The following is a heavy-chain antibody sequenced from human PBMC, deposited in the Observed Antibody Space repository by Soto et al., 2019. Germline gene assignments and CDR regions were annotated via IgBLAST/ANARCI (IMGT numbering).Heavy chain of an antibody. CDR3: AKDRMGASAYNWFDP. CDR2: ISGSGGNT. CDR1: GFTFNTYA. Sequence: VQLLESGGGFLQPGGSLRLSCAASGFTFNTYAMTWVRQAPGKGLEWVSSISGSGGNTYYADSVKGRFTISRDNSKNTLYLEMNSLRVEDTALYYCAKDRMGASAYNWFDPWGQGTLVTVSS. V-gene: IGHV3-23*01. J-gene: IGHJ5*02. D-gene: IGHD1-26*01.